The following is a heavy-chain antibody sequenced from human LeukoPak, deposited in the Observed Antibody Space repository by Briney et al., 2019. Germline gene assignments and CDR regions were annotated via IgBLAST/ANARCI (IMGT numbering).Heavy chain of an antibody. V-gene: IGHV4-59*08. J-gene: IGHJ4*02. CDR3: ARGVIVVVPAATDYYFDY. D-gene: IGHD2-2*01. Sequence: SETLSLTCAVYGGSFSSYYWSWIRQPPGKGLEWIGYIYYSGSTNYNPSLKSRVTISVDTSKNQFSLKLSSVTAADTAVYYCARGVIVVVPAATDYYFDYWGQGTLVTVSS. CDR1: GGSFSSYY. CDR2: IYYSGST.